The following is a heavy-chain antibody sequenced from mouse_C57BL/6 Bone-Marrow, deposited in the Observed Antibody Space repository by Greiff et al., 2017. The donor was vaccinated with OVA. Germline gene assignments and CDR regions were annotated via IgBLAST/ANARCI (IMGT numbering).Heavy chain of an antibody. Sequence: EVKLVESGGGLVKPGGSLKLSCAASGFTFSDYGMHWVRQAPEKGLEWVAYISSGSSTIYYADTVKGRFTISRDNAKNTLCLKMARLRAECTAMDYCARGAVVALVAMDYWGQGTSVTVSS. CDR1: GFTFSDYG. J-gene: IGHJ4*01. V-gene: IGHV5-17*01. D-gene: IGHD1-1*01. CDR2: ISSGSSTI. CDR3: ARGAVVALVAMDY.